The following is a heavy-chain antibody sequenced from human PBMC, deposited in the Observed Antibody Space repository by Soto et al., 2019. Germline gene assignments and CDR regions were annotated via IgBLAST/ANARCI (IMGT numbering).Heavy chain of an antibody. Sequence: EVQLVESGGGLVKPGGSLRLSCVASGFTFSSYSMNWVRQAPGKGLEWVSSISSSSSYIYYADSVKGRFTISRDNAKNSLYLQMNSLRAEDTAVYYCARDPDYGDYYNWFDPWGQGTLVTVSS. V-gene: IGHV3-21*01. CDR3: ARDPDYGDYYNWFDP. CDR2: ISSSSSYI. CDR1: GFTFSSYS. D-gene: IGHD4-17*01. J-gene: IGHJ5*02.